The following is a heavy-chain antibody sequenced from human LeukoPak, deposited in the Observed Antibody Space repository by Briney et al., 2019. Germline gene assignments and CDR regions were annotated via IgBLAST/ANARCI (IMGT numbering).Heavy chain of an antibody. CDR2: IIPIFGTA. D-gene: IGHD1-26*01. J-gene: IGHJ3*02. CDR1: GGTFSSYA. V-gene: IGHV1-69*13. Sequence: SVKVSCKASGGTFSSYAISWVRQATGQGLEWMGGIIPIFGTANYAQKFQGRVTITADESTSTAYMELSSLRSEDTAVYYCARDGSTRWAFDIWGQGTMVTVSS. CDR3: ARDGSTRWAFDI.